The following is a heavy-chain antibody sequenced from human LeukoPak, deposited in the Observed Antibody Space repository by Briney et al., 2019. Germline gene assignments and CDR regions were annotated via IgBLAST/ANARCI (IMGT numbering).Heavy chain of an antibody. J-gene: IGHJ4*02. V-gene: IGHV3-23*01. CDR3: AKDTYCSVGSCYSAS. CDR1: GFTFSSYE. CDR2: ITSSGDNT. Sequence: GSLRLSCAASGFTFSSYEMNWVRQAPGKGLEWVSAITSSGDNTYYADSVKGRFTISRDNSKNTLYLQMNSLRAEDTALYFCAKDTYCSVGSCYSASWGQGTLVTVSS. D-gene: IGHD2-15*01.